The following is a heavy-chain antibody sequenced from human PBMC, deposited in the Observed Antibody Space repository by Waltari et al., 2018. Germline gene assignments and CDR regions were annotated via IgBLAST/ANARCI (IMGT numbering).Heavy chain of an antibody. CDR1: GGSISSYY. V-gene: IGHV4-59*01. CDR3: ARGRLGPLEKSGSYFFDY. D-gene: IGHD1-26*01. J-gene: IGHJ4*02. Sequence: QVQLQESGPGLVKPSETLSLTCTVSGGSISSYYWSWIRQPPGKGLEWIGYIYYSGSTNYNPSLKSRVTISVDTSKNQFSLKLSSVTAADTAVYYCARGRLGPLEKSGSYFFDYWGQGTLVTVSS. CDR2: IYYSGST.